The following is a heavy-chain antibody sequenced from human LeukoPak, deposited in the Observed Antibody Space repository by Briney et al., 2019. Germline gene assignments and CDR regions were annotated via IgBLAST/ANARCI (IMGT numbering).Heavy chain of an antibody. CDR1: GYTFTGYY. CDR2: MNPHSGKT. Sequence: ASVKVSCKASGYTFTGYYMHWVRQAPGQGLEWMGWMNPHSGKTGYAQNFQGRVTMTRDTSISTAYMELSSLRSEDTAVYYCARLSSHYGDYKVDPWGQGTLVTVS. D-gene: IGHD4-17*01. J-gene: IGHJ5*02. V-gene: IGHV1-8*02. CDR3: ARLSSHYGDYKVDP.